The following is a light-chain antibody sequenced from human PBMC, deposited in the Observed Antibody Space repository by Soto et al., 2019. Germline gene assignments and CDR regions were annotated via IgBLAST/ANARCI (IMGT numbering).Light chain of an antibody. J-gene: IGKJ2*01. CDR3: HQYGTSPYT. V-gene: IGKV3-20*01. Sequence: EIVLTQSPGTLSLSPGERATLSCRASQSVSSSYLAWYQQKPGQAPRLLIYGASSRATGIPDRFSGSGSGTDFTLTISRLEPEDFAVYHCHQYGTSPYTFGQGTKLEI. CDR2: GAS. CDR1: QSVSSSY.